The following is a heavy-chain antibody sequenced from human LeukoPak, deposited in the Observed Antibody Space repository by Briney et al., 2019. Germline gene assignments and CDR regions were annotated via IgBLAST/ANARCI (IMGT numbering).Heavy chain of an antibody. D-gene: IGHD3-22*01. J-gene: IGHJ5*02. V-gene: IGHV3-74*01. CDR3: AREYYHDSSGYFSSGFDP. CDR2: INSDGSST. CDR1: GFTFSSYW. Sequence: GGSLRLSCAASGFTFSSYWMHWVRQAPGKGLVWVSRINSDGSSTSYADSVKGRFTISRDNAKNTLYLQMNSLRAEDTAVYYCAREYYHDSSGYFSSGFDPWGQGTLVTVSS.